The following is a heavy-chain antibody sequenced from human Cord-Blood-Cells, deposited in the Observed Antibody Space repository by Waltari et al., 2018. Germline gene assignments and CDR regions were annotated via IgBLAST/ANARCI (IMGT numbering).Heavy chain of an antibody. CDR1: GGTFSSYA. D-gene: IGHD3-9*01. J-gene: IGHJ3*02. CDR2: IIPIFGTA. V-gene: IGHV1-69*01. CDR3: ASWGGYDILTGYYAFDI. Sequence: QVQLVQSGAEVKKPGSSVKVSCKASGGTFSSYAISWVRQAPGQGLEWMGGIIPIFGTANYAQKVQGRVTITADESTSTAYMELSSLRSEDTAVYYCASWGGYDILTGYYAFDIWGQGTMVTVSS.